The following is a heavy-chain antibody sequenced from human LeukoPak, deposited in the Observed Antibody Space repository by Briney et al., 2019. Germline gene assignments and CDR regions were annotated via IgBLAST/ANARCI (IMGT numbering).Heavy chain of an antibody. CDR2: IRYPGST. V-gene: IGHV4-39*01. D-gene: IGHD3-10*01. Sequence: SETLSLTCTVFGGSISSSDYLWAWIRQPPGKGLELIGNIRYPGSTYYNPSLQSRVTISVDTSKNQFSLKLGSVTAADTAVYYCLRSHGAHWGQGTLVTVSS. J-gene: IGHJ4*02. CDR1: GGSISSSDYL. CDR3: LRSHGAH.